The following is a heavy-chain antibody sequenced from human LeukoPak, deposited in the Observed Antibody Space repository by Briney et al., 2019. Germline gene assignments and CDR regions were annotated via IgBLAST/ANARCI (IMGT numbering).Heavy chain of an antibody. CDR1: GYTFTSYD. Sequence: PGASVKVSCKASGYTFTSYDINWVRQATGQGLELMGWMNPNSGSTGYAQKFQGRGTITRDMSTSTVYMELSSLRSEDTAVYYCARDSGNYDSSGYYFEIAAFDIWGQGTMVTVSS. D-gene: IGHD3-22*01. J-gene: IGHJ3*02. V-gene: IGHV1-8*03. CDR2: MNPNSGST. CDR3: ARDSGNYDSSGYYFEIAAFDI.